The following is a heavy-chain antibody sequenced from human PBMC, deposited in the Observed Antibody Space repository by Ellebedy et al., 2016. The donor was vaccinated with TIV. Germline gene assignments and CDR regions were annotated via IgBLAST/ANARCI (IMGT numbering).Heavy chain of an antibody. D-gene: IGHD3-22*01. CDR3: TTGYYYDSSGYELTLFWGGEGAFDY. V-gene: IGHV3-15*01. Sequence: GGSLRLSCAASGFTFSNAWMSWVRQAPGKGLEWVGRIKSKTDGGTTDYAAPVKGRFTISRDDSKNTLYLQMNSLKTEDTAVYYCTTGYYYDSSGYELTLFWGGEGAFDYWGQGTLVTVSS. J-gene: IGHJ4*02. CDR1: GFTFSNAW. CDR2: IKSKTDGGTT.